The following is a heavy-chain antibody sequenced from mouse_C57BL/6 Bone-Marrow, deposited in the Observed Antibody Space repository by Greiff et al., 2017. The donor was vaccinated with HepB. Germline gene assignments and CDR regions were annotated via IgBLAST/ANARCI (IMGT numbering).Heavy chain of an antibody. CDR3: TRFITTVVADY. J-gene: IGHJ2*01. D-gene: IGHD1-1*01. Sequence: VHVKQSGTVLARPGASVKMSCKTSGYTFTSYWMHWVKQRPGQGLEWIGAIYPGNSDTSYNQKFKGKAKLTAVTSASTAYMELSSLTNEDSAVYYCTRFITTVVADYWGQGTTLTVSS. V-gene: IGHV1-5*01. CDR2: IYPGNSDT. CDR1: GYTFTSYW.